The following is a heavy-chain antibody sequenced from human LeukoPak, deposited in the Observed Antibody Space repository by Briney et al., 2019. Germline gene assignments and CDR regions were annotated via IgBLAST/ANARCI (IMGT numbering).Heavy chain of an antibody. D-gene: IGHD3-22*01. Sequence: ASVKVSCKASGYTCTGYYMHWVRQAPGQGLEWMGRINPNSGGTNYAQKFQGRVTMTRDTSISTAYMELSRLRSDDTAVYYCARDAHYYDSSGYYWDHYYYYGMDVWGQGTTVTVSS. CDR2: INPNSGGT. J-gene: IGHJ6*02. CDR1: GYTCTGYY. V-gene: IGHV1-2*06. CDR3: ARDAHYYDSSGYYWDHYYYYGMDV.